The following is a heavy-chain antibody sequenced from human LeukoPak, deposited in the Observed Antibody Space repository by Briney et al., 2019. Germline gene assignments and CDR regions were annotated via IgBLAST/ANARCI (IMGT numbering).Heavy chain of an antibody. Sequence: GGSLGLSCAASGFTFSSYAMSWVRQAPGKGLEWVSAISGSGGSTYYADSVKGRFTISRDNSKNTLYLQMNSLRAEDTAVYYCAKEMSDIVVVVAVHGAFDIWGQGTMVTVSS. CDR1: GFTFSSYA. D-gene: IGHD2-15*01. CDR2: ISGSGGST. CDR3: AKEMSDIVVVVAVHGAFDI. V-gene: IGHV3-23*01. J-gene: IGHJ3*02.